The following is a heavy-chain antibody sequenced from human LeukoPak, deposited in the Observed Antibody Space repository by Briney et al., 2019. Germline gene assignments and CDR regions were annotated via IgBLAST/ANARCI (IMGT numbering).Heavy chain of an antibody. J-gene: IGHJ3*02. D-gene: IGHD2-21*02. CDR1: GFTFSNYN. CDR2: ISSSSSTI. V-gene: IGHV3-48*02. CDR3: ARDASYRVTAFDI. Sequence: PGGSLRLSCAASGFTFSNYNMNWVRQAPGKGLEWVSSISSSSSTIYYADSVKGRFTISRDNAENSLYLQMNSLRDEDTAVYYCARDASYRVTAFDIWGQGTMVTVSS.